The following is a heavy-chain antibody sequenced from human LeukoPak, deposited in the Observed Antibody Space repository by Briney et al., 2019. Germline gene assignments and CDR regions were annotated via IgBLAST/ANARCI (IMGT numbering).Heavy chain of an antibody. D-gene: IGHD3-22*01. Sequence: GGSLRLSCAASGFTFGSYGMSWVRQAPGKGLEWVSFITPNADRTSYADSVEGRFTISRDNPRNTLYIQMNSLRDEDRAIYYCAIMHGYYDGSGYWVQWGQGTLVTVSS. CDR1: GFTFGSYG. V-gene: IGHV3-23*01. J-gene: IGHJ1*01. CDR2: ITPNADRT. CDR3: AIMHGYYDGSGYWVQ.